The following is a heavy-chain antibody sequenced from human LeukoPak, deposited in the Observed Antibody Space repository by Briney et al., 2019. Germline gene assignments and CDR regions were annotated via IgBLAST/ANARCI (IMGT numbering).Heavy chain of an antibody. J-gene: IGHJ4*02. V-gene: IGHV1-46*01. D-gene: IGHD6-19*01. CDR3: ARDLKMGYSSGRYSWGTGSSNDY. CDR1: GGTFSSYA. CDR2: VNPSGDST. Sequence: ASVKVSCKASGGTFSSYAISWVRQAPGQGLEWMGIVNPSGDSTNYAQNFQGRVTMTGDTSTSTAYMELRSLRSDDTAVYYCARDLKMGYSSGRYSWGTGSSNDYWGQGTLVTVSS.